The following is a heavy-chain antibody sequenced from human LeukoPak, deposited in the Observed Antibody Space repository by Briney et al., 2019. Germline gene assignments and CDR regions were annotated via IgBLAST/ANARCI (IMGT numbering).Heavy chain of an antibody. CDR2: ISISGSII. V-gene: IGHV3-48*03. J-gene: IGHJ4*02. Sequence: GGSLRLSCAASGFTFSNYEMNWVRQAPGKGLEWVSYISISGSIIYYADSVKGRFTTSRDNAKNSLYLQMNSLRAEDTAVYYCATKRYSGTYPDLDNWGQGTLVTVSS. D-gene: IGHD1-26*01. CDR1: GFTFSNYE. CDR3: ATKRYSGTYPDLDN.